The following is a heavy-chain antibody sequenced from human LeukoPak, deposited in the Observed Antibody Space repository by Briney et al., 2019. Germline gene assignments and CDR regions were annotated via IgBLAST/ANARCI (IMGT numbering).Heavy chain of an antibody. Sequence: ASVKVSCKASGYTFTGYYMHWVRQAPGQGLEWMGWINPNSGGTNYAQEFQGRVTMTRDTSISTAYMELSRLRSDDTVVYYCARGALREDYFDYWGQGTLVTVSS. J-gene: IGHJ4*02. V-gene: IGHV1-2*02. CDR1: GYTFTGYY. CDR3: ARGALREDYFDY. CDR2: INPNSGGT.